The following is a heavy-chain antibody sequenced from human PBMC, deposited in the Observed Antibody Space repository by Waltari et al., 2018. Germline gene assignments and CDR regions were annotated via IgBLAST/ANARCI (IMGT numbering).Heavy chain of an antibody. CDR3: ARHGDFCFDY. Sequence: EEQVVESGGDLVQPGGSLRLSCAASGFSFSETWMGWVRQAPGKGLWGVSNIKTDGSTQYYVCSVKCRFTISRDNAKNSRYLQMNSLRAEDTAVYYCARHGDFCFDYWGQGILVTVSS. J-gene: IGHJ4*02. CDR1: GFSFSETW. V-gene: IGHV3-7*01. CDR2: IKTDGSTQ.